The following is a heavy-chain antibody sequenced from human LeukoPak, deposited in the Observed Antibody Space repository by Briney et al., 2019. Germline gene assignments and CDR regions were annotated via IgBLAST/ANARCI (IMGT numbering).Heavy chain of an antibody. V-gene: IGHV1-2*02. J-gene: IGHJ4*02. D-gene: IGHD3-10*01. CDR3: ARVGMFGFGELSAFDY. CDR1: GYTFTGYY. Sequence: ASVKVSCKASGYTFTGYYMHWVRQAPGQGLEWMGWINPNSGGTNYAQKFQGRVTMTRDTSISTAYMELSRLRSDDTAVYYCARVGMFGFGELSAFDYWGQGTLVTVSS. CDR2: INPNSGGT.